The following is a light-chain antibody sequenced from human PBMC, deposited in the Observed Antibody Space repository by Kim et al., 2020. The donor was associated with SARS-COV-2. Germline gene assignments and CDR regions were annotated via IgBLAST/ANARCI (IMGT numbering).Light chain of an antibody. J-gene: IGLJ3*02. CDR2: GKN. CDR3: NSRNNSGNHLV. V-gene: IGLV3-19*01. Sequence: AWGQTVRITCQGDSLRSYYASWYQKKPGQAPVLVIYGKNNRPSGIPDRFSGSSSGNTASLTITGAQAEDEADYYCNSRNNSGNHLVFGGGTQLTVL. CDR1: SLRSYY.